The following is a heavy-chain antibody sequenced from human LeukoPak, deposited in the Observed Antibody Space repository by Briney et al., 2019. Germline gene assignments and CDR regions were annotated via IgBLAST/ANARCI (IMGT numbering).Heavy chain of an antibody. J-gene: IGHJ4*02. CDR1: GYTFTSYY. V-gene: IGHV1-46*01. CDR3: ASLSIAAAGPFDY. Sequence: ASVKVSCKASGYTFTSYYMHWVRQAPGQGLEWMGIINPSGGSTSYAQKFQGRVTMTRDMSTSTVYMELSSLRSEDTAVYYCASLSIAAAGPFDYWGQGTLVTVSS. D-gene: IGHD6-13*01. CDR2: INPSGGST.